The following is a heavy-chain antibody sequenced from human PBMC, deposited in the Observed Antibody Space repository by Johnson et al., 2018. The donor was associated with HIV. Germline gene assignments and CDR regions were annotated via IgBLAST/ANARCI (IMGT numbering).Heavy chain of an antibody. CDR2: ISYDGSNK. J-gene: IGHJ3*02. D-gene: IGHD1-26*01. Sequence: QMQLVESGGGLVQPGGSLRLSCAASGFTFSSYAMHWVRQAPGKGLEWVAVISYDGSNKYYADSVKGRFTISRDNSKNTLYLQMNSLRAEDTAVYYCARDGGSTRGDALDIWGQGTMVTVSS. CDR3: ARDGGSTRGDALDI. CDR1: GFTFSSYA. V-gene: IGHV3-30*04.